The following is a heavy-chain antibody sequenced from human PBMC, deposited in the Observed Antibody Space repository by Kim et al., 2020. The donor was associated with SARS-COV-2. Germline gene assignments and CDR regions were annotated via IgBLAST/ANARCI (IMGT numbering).Heavy chain of an antibody. V-gene: IGHV4-34*01. CDR2: INHSGST. Sequence: SETLSLTCAVYGGSFSGYYWSWIRQPPGKGLEWIGEINHSGSTNYNPSLKSRVTISVDTSKNQFSLKLSSLTAADTAVYYCARGLGYCSGGSCYSAKYYYYGMDVWGQGTTVTVSS. CDR1: GGSFSGYY. J-gene: IGHJ6*02. CDR3: ARGLGYCSGGSCYSAKYYYYGMDV. D-gene: IGHD2-15*01.